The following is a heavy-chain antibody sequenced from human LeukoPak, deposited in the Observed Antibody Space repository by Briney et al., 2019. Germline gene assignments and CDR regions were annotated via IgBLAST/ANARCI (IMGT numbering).Heavy chain of an antibody. V-gene: IGHV3-74*01. CDR1: GFTFSSYW. CDR2: INTDGSST. J-gene: IGHJ4*02. CDR3: ARDEEWSSFDY. D-gene: IGHD3-3*01. Sequence: GGSLRLSCAASGFTFSSYWMHWVRQAPGKGLVWVSRINTDGSSTSYADSVKGRFTISRDNAKNTLYLQMNSLRAEDTAVYYCARDEEWSSFDYWGQGTLVTVSS.